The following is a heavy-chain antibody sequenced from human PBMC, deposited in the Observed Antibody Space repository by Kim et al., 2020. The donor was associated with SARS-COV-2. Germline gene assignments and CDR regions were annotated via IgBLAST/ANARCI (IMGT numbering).Heavy chain of an antibody. Sequence: LSLTCAASGFTFSGSAMHWVRQASGKGLEWVGRIRNKANSYATAYAASVKGRFTISRDDSKNTAYLQMNSLKTEDTAVYYCASFTLDYWGQGTLVTVSS. J-gene: IGHJ4*02. CDR2: IRNKANSYAT. V-gene: IGHV3-73*01. CDR3: ASFTLDY. D-gene: IGHD2-15*01. CDR1: GFTFSGSA.